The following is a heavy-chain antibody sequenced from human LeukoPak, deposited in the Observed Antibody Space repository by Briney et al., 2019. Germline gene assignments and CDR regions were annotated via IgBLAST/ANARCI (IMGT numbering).Heavy chain of an antibody. CDR2: IYHSGST. V-gene: IGHV4-38-2*02. CDR3: ARDHRDNWNQRHYYYYYMDV. J-gene: IGHJ6*03. D-gene: IGHD1-20*01. Sequence: SETLSLTCAVSGYSISSGYYWGWIRQPPGKGLEWIGSIYHSGSTYYNPSLKSRVTISVDTSKNQFSLKLSSVTAADTAVYYCARDHRDNWNQRHYYYYYMDVWGKGTTVTVSS. CDR1: GYSISSGYY.